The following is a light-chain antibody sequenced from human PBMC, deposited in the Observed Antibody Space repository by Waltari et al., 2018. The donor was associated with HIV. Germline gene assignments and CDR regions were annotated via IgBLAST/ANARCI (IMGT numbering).Light chain of an antibody. CDR3: QPYESFSRT. CDR2: KAS. J-gene: IGKJ1*01. Sequence: DIQMPQSPSTLSAFLGDSVTIACRASPTNDRWLAWNQQKPCRAPKPLSYKASNLESGVPSRFRGSGSATEFTLTISGLQPDDSAIYYCQPYESFSRTFGQGTKVEI. CDR1: PTNDRW. V-gene: IGKV1-5*03.